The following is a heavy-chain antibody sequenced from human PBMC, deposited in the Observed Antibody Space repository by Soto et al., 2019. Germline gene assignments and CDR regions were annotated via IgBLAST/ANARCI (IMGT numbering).Heavy chain of an antibody. D-gene: IGHD2-2*01. J-gene: IGHJ6*02. CDR1: GFTFSNYG. Sequence: QVQLVESGGGVVQAGRSLRLSCAASGFTFSNYGMHWVRQTPGKGPEWVALILYDGSNKYYADSVKGRFTISRDNSKNTLYLQVSSLRAEDTAVYYCAKSRDAYNFYFYYGMDVWGQGTTVTVSS. CDR2: ILYDGSNK. CDR3: AKSRDAYNFYFYYGMDV. V-gene: IGHV3-30*18.